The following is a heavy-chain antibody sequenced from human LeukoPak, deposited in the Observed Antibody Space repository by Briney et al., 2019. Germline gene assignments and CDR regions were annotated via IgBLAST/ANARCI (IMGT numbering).Heavy chain of an antibody. V-gene: IGHV1-18*01. CDR1: GYTFTSYG. CDR3: ARDRVDYYDSSGYWTDY. D-gene: IGHD3-22*01. CDR2: ISAYNGNT. J-gene: IGHJ4*02. Sequence: ASVKVSCKASGYTFTSYGISWVRQAPGQGLEWMGWISAYNGNTNYAQKLQGRVTMTTDTSTSTAYMEMRSLRSDDTAVYYCARDRVDYYDSSGYWTDYWGQGTLVTVSS.